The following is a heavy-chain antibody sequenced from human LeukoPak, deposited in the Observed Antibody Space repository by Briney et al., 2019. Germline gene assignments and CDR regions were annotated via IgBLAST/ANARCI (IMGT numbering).Heavy chain of an antibody. J-gene: IGHJ4*02. Sequence: SSETLSLTCAVYGGSFSGYYWSWIRQPPGKGLEWIAYISDIGSINYNPSLKSRVTISLDTSKNQFSLKLSSVTAADTAVYYCAGHHPRNTVDFWGQGTLVTVSS. CDR2: ISDIGSI. CDR1: GGSFSGYY. V-gene: IGHV4-59*08. D-gene: IGHD2-8*02. CDR3: AGHHPRNTVDF.